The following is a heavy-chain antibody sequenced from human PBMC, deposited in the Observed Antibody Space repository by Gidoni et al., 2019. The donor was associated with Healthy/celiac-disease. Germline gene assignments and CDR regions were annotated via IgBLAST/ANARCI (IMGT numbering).Heavy chain of an antibody. CDR2: ISAYNGNT. CDR1: GYTFTSYG. J-gene: IGHJ6*02. CDR3: ARSRSITIFGVVIIDYYGMDV. V-gene: IGHV1-18*01. Sequence: QVQLVQSGAAVKKPGASVKVSCKASGYTFTSYGISWVRQAPGQGLEWMGWISAYNGNTNYAQKLQGRVTMTTDTSTSTAYMELRSLRSDDTAVYYCARSRSITIFGVVIIDYYGMDVWGQGTTVTVSS. D-gene: IGHD3-3*01.